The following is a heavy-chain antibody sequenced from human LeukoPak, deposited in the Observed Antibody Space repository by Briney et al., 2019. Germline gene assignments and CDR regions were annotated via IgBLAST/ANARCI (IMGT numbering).Heavy chain of an antibody. CDR3: ARYSSGSFDFDY. CDR2: MNPNSGNT. V-gene: IGHV1-8*01. Sequence: ASVKVSFKASGYTFTSYDINWVRQATGQGLEWMGWMNPNSGNTGYAQKFQGRVTMTRNTSISTAYMELSSLRSEDTAVYYCARYSSGSFDFDYWGQGTLVTVSS. D-gene: IGHD6-19*01. CDR1: GYTFTSYD. J-gene: IGHJ4*02.